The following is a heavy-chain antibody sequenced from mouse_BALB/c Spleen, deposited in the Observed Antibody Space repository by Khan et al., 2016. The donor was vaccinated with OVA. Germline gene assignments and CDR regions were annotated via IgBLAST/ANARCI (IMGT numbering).Heavy chain of an antibody. CDR2: INPNNGGT. CDR1: GYTFTEYS. Sequence: VQLQQSGPELVKPGASVKISCKTSGYTFTEYSMHWVKQSHGKNLEWIGGINPNNGGTAYNQKFRDKATLTVDKSSTTAYMELRSLTSEDSAVYYCARAGLTNGYVMDYWGQGTSVTVSS. J-gene: IGHJ4*01. CDR3: ARAGLTNGYVMDY. V-gene: IGHV1-18*01.